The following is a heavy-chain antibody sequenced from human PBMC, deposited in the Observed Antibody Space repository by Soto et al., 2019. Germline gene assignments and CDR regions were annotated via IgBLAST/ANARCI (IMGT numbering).Heavy chain of an antibody. CDR1: GFTFSSYG. CDR3: ARDSALTYDFWSGYSPFDP. J-gene: IGHJ5*02. Sequence: GGSLRLSCAASGFTFSSYGMHWVRQAPGKGLEWVAVIWYDGSNKYYADSVKGRFTISRDNSKNTLYLQMNSLRAEDTAVYYCARDSALTYDFWSGYSPFDPWGQGTLVTVSS. CDR2: IWYDGSNK. D-gene: IGHD3-3*01. V-gene: IGHV3-33*01.